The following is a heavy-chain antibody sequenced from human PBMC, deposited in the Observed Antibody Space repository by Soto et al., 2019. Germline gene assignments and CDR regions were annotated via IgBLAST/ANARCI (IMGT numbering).Heavy chain of an antibody. CDR1: GFTFSSYE. CDR2: ISGSGTTT. CDR3: TRVLYGTS. J-gene: IGHJ5*02. V-gene: IGHV3-48*03. D-gene: IGHD2-2*02. Sequence: PGGSLRLSCAGSGFTFSSYEMNWVRQAPGKGLEWVSFISGSGTTTYYADSVRGRSTISRDNTKNSLYLQMNSLSAEDTGVYYGTRVLYGTSWGQGTLVTVSS.